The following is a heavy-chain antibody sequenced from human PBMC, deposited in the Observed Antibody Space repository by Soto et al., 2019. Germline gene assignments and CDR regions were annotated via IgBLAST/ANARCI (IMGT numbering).Heavy chain of an antibody. Sequence: EVQLLESGGGLVQPGGSLRLSCAASGFTFSSYAMSWVRQAPGKGLEWVSAISGSGGSTYYADSVKGRFTISRDNSKNTLYLQMNSLRAEDTAVYYCAKDRYSGSYFLGYFDYWGQGTLVTVSS. J-gene: IGHJ4*02. CDR2: ISGSGGST. CDR3: AKDRYSGSYFLGYFDY. CDR1: GFTFSSYA. D-gene: IGHD1-26*01. V-gene: IGHV3-23*01.